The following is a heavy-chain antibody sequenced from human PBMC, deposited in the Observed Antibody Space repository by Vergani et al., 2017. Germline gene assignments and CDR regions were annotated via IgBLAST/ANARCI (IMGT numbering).Heavy chain of an antibody. D-gene: IGHD5-18*01. CDR3: AREGYSYGPTIDY. CDR1: GFTFSDYY. CDR2: LSSSSSYT. V-gene: IGHV3-11*06. Sequence: QVQLVESGGGLVKPGGSLRLSCAASGFTFSDYYMSWIRQAPGKGLEWVSYLSSSSSYTNYADSVKGRFTISRDNAKNSLYLQMTSLRAEDTAVYYCAREGYSYGPTIDYWGQGTLVTVSS. J-gene: IGHJ4*02.